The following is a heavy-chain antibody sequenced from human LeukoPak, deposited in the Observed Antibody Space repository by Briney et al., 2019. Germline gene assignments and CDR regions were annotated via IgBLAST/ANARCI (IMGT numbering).Heavy chain of an antibody. CDR2: INHSGST. V-gene: IGHV4-34*01. J-gene: IGHJ4*02. CDR3: ARGLSNSRRTLIGLDY. Sequence: PSETLSLTCAVYGGSFSGDYWSWIRQPPGKGLEWIGKINHSGSTNYNPSLKSRVTISVDTSKNQFSLKLSSVTAADTAVYYCARGLSNSRRTLIGLDYWGQGTLVTVSS. D-gene: IGHD2/OR15-2a*01. CDR1: GGSFSGDY.